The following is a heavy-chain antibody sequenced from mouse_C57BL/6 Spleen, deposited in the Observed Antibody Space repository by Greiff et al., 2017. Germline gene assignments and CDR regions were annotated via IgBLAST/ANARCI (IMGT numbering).Heavy chain of an antibody. D-gene: IGHD5-5*01. Sequence: DVQLQESGPGLVKPSQSLSLTCSVTGYSITSGYYWNWIRQFPGNKLEWMGYISYDGSNNYNPSLKNRISITRDTYKNQFFLKLNSVTTEDTATYYCARRRYLYYAMDYWGQGTSVTVSS. CDR2: ISYDGSN. CDR1: GYSITSGYY. V-gene: IGHV3-6*01. CDR3: ARRRYLYYAMDY. J-gene: IGHJ4*01.